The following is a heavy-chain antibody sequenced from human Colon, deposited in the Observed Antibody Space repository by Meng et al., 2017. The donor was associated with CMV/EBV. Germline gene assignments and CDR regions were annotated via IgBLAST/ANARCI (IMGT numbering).Heavy chain of an antibody. CDR1: GFTFSYYS. CDR2: ISGSSGHI. CDR3: AREAVLGDFTGASCPYYFDY. J-gene: IGHJ4*02. D-gene: IGHD2-8*02. Sequence: AETLTLTCAASGFTFSYYSINWVRQAPGKGLEWVSSISGSSGHIYYADSVRGRFTVSRDNAKNSLYLQMDSLSAEDSAVYYCAREAVLGDFTGASCPYYFDYWGQGTLVTVSS. V-gene: IGHV3-21*01.